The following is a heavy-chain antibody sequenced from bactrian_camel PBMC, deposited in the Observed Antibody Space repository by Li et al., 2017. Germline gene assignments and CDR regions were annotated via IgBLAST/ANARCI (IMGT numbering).Heavy chain of an antibody. CDR2: IGNWGRT. J-gene: IGHJ4*01. V-gene: IGHV3S53*01. CDR1: GNIDSYYL. D-gene: IGHD7*01. CDR3: VAAPRYSTSCVEPLRTVWNY. Sequence: HVQLVESGGGSVQAGGSLRLSCAASGNIDSYYLMAWFRQAPGKEREGVASIGNWGRTIYADSVKGRFTLSKDNTKKTLYLQMVSLKPEDSGVYYCVAAPRYSTSCVEPLRTVWNYWGQGTQVTVS.